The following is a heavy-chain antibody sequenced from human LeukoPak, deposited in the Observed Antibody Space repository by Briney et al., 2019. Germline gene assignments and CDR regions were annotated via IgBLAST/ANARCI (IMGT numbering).Heavy chain of an antibody. CDR2: IYYTGTT. Sequence: SETLSLTCTLSGGSINNYYLSWVRQSPGKGLEWIGYIYYTGTTNYSPSLKGRVIMSVDTSRNQVSLNLSSVTAADTALYYCARHAGYTGGAFDIWGQGTMVTVSS. CDR3: ARHAGYTGGAFDI. D-gene: IGHD5-12*01. CDR1: GGSINNYY. V-gene: IGHV4-59*08. J-gene: IGHJ3*02.